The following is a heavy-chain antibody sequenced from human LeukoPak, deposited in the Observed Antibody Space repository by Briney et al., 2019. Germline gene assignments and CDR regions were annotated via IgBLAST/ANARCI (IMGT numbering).Heavy chain of an antibody. CDR2: INHSGST. Sequence: PSETLSLTCAVYGGSFSGYYWSWIRQPPGKGLEWIGEINHSGSTNYNPSLKSRVTISVDTSKNQFSLKLSSVTAADTAVYYCARGSRGSSGYVDYWGQGTLVTVSS. D-gene: IGHD3-22*01. V-gene: IGHV4-34*01. J-gene: IGHJ4*02. CDR3: ARGSRGSSGYVDY. CDR1: GGSFSGYY.